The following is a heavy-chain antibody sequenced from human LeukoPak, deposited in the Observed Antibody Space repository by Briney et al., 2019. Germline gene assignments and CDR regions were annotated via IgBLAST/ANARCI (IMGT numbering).Heavy chain of an antibody. Sequence: ASVKVSCKASGYTFTGYYMHWVRQAPGQGLEWMGWINPNSGGTNYAQEFQGRVTMTRDTSISTAYMELSRLRSDDTAVYYCARDTGYCSSTSCRTHYYYYMDVWGKGTTVTVSS. CDR2: INPNSGGT. J-gene: IGHJ6*03. CDR1: GYTFTGYY. CDR3: ARDTGYCSSTSCRTHYYYYMDV. D-gene: IGHD2-2*01. V-gene: IGHV1-2*02.